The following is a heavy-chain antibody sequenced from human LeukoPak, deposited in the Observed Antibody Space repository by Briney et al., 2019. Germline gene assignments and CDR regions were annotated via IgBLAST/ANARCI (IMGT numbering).Heavy chain of an antibody. J-gene: IGHJ4*02. D-gene: IGHD5-18*01. V-gene: IGHV3-11*01. CDR3: ARGPRTWIQLWLGVFDY. CDR2: ISSSGSTI. CDR1: GFTFSDYY. Sequence: PGGSLRLSCAASGFTFSDYYMSWIRQAPGKGLEWVSYISSSGSTIYYADSVKGRFTISRDNAKNSLYLQMNSLRAEDTAVYYCARGPRTWIQLWLGVFDYWGQGTLVTVSS.